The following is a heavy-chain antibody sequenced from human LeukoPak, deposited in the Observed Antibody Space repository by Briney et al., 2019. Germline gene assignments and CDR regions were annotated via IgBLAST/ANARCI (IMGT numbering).Heavy chain of an antibody. CDR3: AREEGGYFDY. V-gene: IGHV3-48*04. CDR1: GFTFSSYS. D-gene: IGHD1-26*01. Sequence: GGSLRLSCAASGFTFSSYSMSWVRQAPGKGLEWVSYISSSSTIYYADSVKGRFTISRDNAKNSLYLQMNSLRAEDTAVYYCAREEGGYFDYWGQGTLVTVSS. CDR2: ISSSSTI. J-gene: IGHJ4*02.